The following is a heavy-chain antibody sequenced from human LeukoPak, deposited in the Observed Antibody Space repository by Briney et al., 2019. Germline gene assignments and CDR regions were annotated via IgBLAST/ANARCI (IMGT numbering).Heavy chain of an antibody. J-gene: IGHJ4*02. CDR3: ARVRGSYSVDY. CDR2: ISTSGTTT. D-gene: IGHD3-10*01. V-gene: IGHV3-11*04. CDR1: GFTFSDYY. Sequence: GGSLRLSCAASGFTFSDYYMSWIRQAAGKGLEWISYISTSGTTTYHADSVKGRFTISRDDAKNSLYLQMNSLRADDTALYYCARVRGSYSVDYWGQGTLVTVSS.